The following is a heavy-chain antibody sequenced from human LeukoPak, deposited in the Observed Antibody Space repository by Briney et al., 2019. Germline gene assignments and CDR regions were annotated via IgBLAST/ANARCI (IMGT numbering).Heavy chain of an antibody. CDR2: ISAYNGNT. CDR3: ARAGSTVTRYNWFDP. CDR1: GYTFTSYG. J-gene: IGHJ5*02. D-gene: IGHD4-17*01. Sequence: ASVTVFCKASGYTFTSYGISWVRQAPGQGLEWMGWISAYNGNTNYAQKLQGRVTMTTDTSTSTAYMELRSLRSDDTAVYYCARAGSTVTRYNWFDPWGQGTLVTVSS. V-gene: IGHV1-18*01.